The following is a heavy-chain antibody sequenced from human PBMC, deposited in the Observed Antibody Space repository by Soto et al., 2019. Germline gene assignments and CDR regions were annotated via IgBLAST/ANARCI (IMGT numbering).Heavy chain of an antibody. J-gene: IGHJ3*02. CDR3: ARRYGSAFDI. CDR2: IYYSGST. V-gene: IGHV4-59*01. Sequence: PSETLSLTCTVSGGSISSYDWSWTRQPPGKGLEWIGYIYYSGSTNYNPSLKSRVTISVDTSKNQFSLKLSSVTAADTAVYYCARRYGSAFDIWGQGTMVTVSS. CDR1: GGSISSYD. D-gene: IGHD3-10*01.